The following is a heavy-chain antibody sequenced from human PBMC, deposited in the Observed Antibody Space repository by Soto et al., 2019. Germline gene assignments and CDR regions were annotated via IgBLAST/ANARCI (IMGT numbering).Heavy chain of an antibody. D-gene: IGHD3-10*01. CDR3: ARFYGSGTPTDY. CDR2: IYYSGST. CDR1: GGSISSSSYY. J-gene: IGHJ4*02. V-gene: IGHV4-39*01. Sequence: PSETLSLTCTVSGGSISSSSYYWGWIRQPPGKGLEWIGSIYYSGSTYYNPSLKSRVTISVDTSKNQFSLKLSSVTAADTAVYYCARFYGSGTPTDYWGQGTLVTVSS.